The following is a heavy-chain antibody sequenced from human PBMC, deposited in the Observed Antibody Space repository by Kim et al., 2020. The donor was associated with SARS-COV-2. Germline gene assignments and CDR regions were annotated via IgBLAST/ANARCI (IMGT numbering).Heavy chain of an antibody. Sequence: SETLSLTCAVYGGSFTGYYWSWIRQPPGKGLEWIGEINHSGSTTYNPSLKSRVTISVDTSKNQFSLKVSSMTAADTAVYYCAGLAGYSISSLRGYWGQGTLVTVSA. V-gene: IGHV4-34*01. J-gene: IGHJ4*02. CDR3: AGLAGYSISSLRGY. CDR1: GGSFTGYY. D-gene: IGHD6-6*01. CDR2: INHSGST.